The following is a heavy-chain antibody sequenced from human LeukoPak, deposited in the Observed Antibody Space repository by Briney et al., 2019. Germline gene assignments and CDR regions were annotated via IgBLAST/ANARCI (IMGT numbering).Heavy chain of an antibody. Sequence: GRSLRLSCAASGFTFSSYAMHWVRQAPGKGLEWVAVISYDGSNKYYGDSVKGRFTISRDNSKNTLYLQMNSLRAEDTAVYYCARDPSKADPWGQGTLVTVSS. CDR1: GFTFSSYA. CDR3: ARDPSKADP. J-gene: IGHJ5*02. CDR2: ISYDGSNK. V-gene: IGHV3-30-3*01.